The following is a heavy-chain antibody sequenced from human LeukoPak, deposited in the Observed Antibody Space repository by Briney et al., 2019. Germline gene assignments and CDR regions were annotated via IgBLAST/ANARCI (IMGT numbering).Heavy chain of an antibody. CDR1: GFTFSSYA. V-gene: IGHV3-23*01. Sequence: GGSLRLSCAASGFTFSSYAMTWVRQAPGEGLEWVSTISGSATGTYYADSVKGRFTISRDNSKNTLYLQMNSLRAEDTAVYYCAKKYPNSSGYYWDYWGQGTLVTVSS. D-gene: IGHD3-22*01. J-gene: IGHJ4*02. CDR3: AKKYPNSSGYYWDY. CDR2: ISGSATGT.